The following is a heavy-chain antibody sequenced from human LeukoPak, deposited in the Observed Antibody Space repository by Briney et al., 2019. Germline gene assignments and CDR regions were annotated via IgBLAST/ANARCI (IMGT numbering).Heavy chain of an antibody. CDR2: IYYSGST. CDR3: ARVTGYMVEDYFDY. Sequence: SETLSLSCTVSGGSISSSSYYWGWIRQPPGKGLEWIGSIYYSGSTYYNPSLKSRVTISVDTSKNQFSLKLSSVTAADTAVYYCARVTGYMVEDYFDYWGQGTLVTVSS. J-gene: IGHJ4*02. V-gene: IGHV4-39*07. D-gene: IGHD5-12*01. CDR1: GGSISSSSYY.